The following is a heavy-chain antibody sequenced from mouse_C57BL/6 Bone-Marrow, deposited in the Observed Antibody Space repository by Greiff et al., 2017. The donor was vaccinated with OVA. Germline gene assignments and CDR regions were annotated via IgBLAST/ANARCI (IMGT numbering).Heavy chain of an antibody. CDR2: ISDGGSYT. CDR3: AREGWDGGFAY. Sequence: EVKLVESGGGLVKPGGSLKLSCAASGFTFSSYAMSWVRQTPEKRLEWVATISDGGSYTYYPDNVKGRFTISRDNAKNNLYLQMSHLKSEDTAMYYGAREGWDGGFAYWGQGTLVTVSA. V-gene: IGHV5-4*01. CDR1: GFTFSSYA. D-gene: IGHD4-1*01. J-gene: IGHJ3*01.